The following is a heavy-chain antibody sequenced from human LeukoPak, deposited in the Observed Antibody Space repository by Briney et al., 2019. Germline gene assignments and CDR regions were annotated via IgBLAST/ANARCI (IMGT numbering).Heavy chain of an antibody. D-gene: IGHD2-15*01. V-gene: IGHV3-30*02. CDR1: GFPFSSYG. Sequence: GGSLRLSCAASGFPFSSYGMHWVRQAPGKGLEWVAFIRYDGSNKYYADSVKGRFTISRDNSKNTLYLQMNSLRAEDTAVYYCAKDREMVVVEDAFDIWGQGTMVTVSS. J-gene: IGHJ3*02. CDR3: AKDREMVVVEDAFDI. CDR2: IRYDGSNK.